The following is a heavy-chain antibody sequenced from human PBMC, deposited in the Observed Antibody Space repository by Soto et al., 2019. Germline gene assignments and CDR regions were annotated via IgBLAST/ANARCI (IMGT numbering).Heavy chain of an antibody. D-gene: IGHD3-22*01. CDR3: ARRQFDDDYYDSSVFNY. CDR1: GGSISSGDYY. V-gene: IGHV4-30-4*01. Sequence: SETLSLTCTVSGGSISSGDYYWSWIRQPPGKGLEWIGYIYYSGSTYYNPSLKSRVTISVDTSKNQFSLKLSSVPAADTAVYSCARRQFDDDYYDSSVFNYWGQGTLVTVSS. J-gene: IGHJ4*02. CDR2: IYYSGST.